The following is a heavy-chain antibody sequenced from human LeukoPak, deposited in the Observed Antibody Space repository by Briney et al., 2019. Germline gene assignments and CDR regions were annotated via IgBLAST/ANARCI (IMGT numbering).Heavy chain of an antibody. V-gene: IGHV5-51*01. CDR2: IYPGDSDT. Sequence: GESLKISCKGSGYSFTSYWIGWVRQMPGKGLEWMGIIYPGDSDTRYSPSFQGQVTISADKSISTAYLQWSSLKASDTATYYCARVAVADTGGYYFDYWGQGTLVTVSS. CDR3: ARVAVADTGGYYFDY. J-gene: IGHJ4*02. CDR1: GYSFTSYW. D-gene: IGHD6-19*01.